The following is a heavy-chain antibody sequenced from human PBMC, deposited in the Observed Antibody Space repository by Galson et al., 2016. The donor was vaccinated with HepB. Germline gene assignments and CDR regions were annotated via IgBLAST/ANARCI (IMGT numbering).Heavy chain of an antibody. J-gene: IGHJ2*01. D-gene: IGHD6-19*01. CDR1: GFTVSNNY. CDR2: IYSGGDT. V-gene: IGHV3-53*01. CDR3: ARDGSGGPTGGL. Sequence: SLRLSCAASGFTVSNNYMKWVRQAPGKGLEWVSLIYSGGDTRYADSVKGRFTISRDSSNNTLYLQMNSLRVEDTAVYYCARDGSGGPTGGLWGRGTRVTVSS.